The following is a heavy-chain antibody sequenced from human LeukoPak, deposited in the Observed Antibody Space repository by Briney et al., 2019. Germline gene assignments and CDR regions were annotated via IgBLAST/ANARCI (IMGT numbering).Heavy chain of an antibody. J-gene: IGHJ4*02. D-gene: IGHD3-22*01. CDR1: GGSISSINYY. CDR2: IYYSGST. CDR3: AREFRPFGGTYYYDSSGYYPPPPHFDY. Sequence: SETLSLTCTVSGGSISSINYYWGWIRQPPGKGLEWIGSIYYSGSTYYNPSLKSRVTISVDTSKNQFSLKLSSVTAADTAVYYCAREFRPFGGTYYYDSSGYYPPPPHFDYWGQGTLVTVSS. V-gene: IGHV4-39*07.